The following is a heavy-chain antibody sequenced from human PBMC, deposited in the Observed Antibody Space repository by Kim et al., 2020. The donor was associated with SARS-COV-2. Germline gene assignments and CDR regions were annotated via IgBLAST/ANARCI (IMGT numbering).Heavy chain of an antibody. Sequence: YAASVKGRLTISRDNSTNTLYLQMNSLRAEDTAVYYCAKVGSDYGDYYFDYWGQGTLVTVSS. D-gene: IGHD4-17*01. J-gene: IGHJ4*02. V-gene: IGHV3-23*03. CDR3: AKVGSDYGDYYFDY.